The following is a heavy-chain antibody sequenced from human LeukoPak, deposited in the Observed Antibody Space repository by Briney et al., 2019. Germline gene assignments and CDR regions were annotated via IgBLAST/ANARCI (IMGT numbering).Heavy chain of an antibody. CDR1: GFTVSSNY. V-gene: IGHV3-66*01. J-gene: IGHJ6*02. D-gene: IGHD4-11*01. CDR2: IYSGGST. Sequence: GGSLRLSCAASGFTVSSNYMSWVRQAPGKGLEWVSVIYSGGSTYYADSVKGRFTISRDNSKNTLYLQMDSLRAEDTAVYYCARGGSNTCDYYYGMDVWGQGTTVTVSS. CDR3: ARGGSNTCDYYYGMDV.